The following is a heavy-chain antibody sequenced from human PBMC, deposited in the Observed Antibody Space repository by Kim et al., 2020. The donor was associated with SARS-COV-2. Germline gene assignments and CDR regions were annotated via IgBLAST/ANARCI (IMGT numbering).Heavy chain of an antibody. D-gene: IGHD3-3*01. CDR1: GFTLKSYG. J-gene: IGHJ1*01. V-gene: IGHV3-48*01. CDR2: ISSSSGTI. CDR3: ARERILGY. Sequence: GGSLRLSCAASGFTLKSYGMTWVRQAPGKGLECISYISSSSGTIYYADSVKGRFTVSRDNAKNSLYLQMNSLRAEDTAVYYCARERILGYWGQGTLGTVS.